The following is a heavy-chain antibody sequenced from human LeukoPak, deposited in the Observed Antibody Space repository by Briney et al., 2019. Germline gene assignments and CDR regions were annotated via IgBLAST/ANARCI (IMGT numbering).Heavy chain of an antibody. D-gene: IGHD1-26*01. V-gene: IGHV3-53*01. J-gene: IGHJ1*01. CDR3: ASYSGSYPEYFQH. CDR1: GFTVSSNY. Sequence: GGSLRLSCAASGFTVSSNYMSWVRQAPGKGLEWVSVIYSGGSTYYADSVKGRFTISRDNSKNTLYLQMNSLRAEDTAVYYCASYSGSYPEYFQHWGQGTLVTVSS. CDR2: IYSGGST.